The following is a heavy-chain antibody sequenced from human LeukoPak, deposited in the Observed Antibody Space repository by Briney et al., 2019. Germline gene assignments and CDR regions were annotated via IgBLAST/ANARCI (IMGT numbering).Heavy chain of an antibody. D-gene: IGHD2-15*01. CDR3: ARDRSGTFDY. CDR2: IWYDGSNK. J-gene: IGHJ4*02. V-gene: IGHV3-33*01. Sequence: GGALRLSCAASGFTFSSYDMHWVRQAPGKGLEWVALIWYDGSNKYYADSVKGRFTISRDNSRNTLYLQMNSLRAEDTAVYYCARDRSGTFDYWGQGTLVTVSS. CDR1: GFTFSSYD.